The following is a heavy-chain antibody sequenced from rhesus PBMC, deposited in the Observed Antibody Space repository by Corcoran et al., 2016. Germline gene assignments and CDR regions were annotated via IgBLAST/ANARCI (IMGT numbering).Heavy chain of an antibody. CDR1: GYTFTDYY. V-gene: IGHV1-111*02. J-gene: IGHJ4*01. Sequence: EVQLVQSGAEVKKPGASVKISCKPSGYTFTDYYLHWVRQAPAKGVDWRARVEPEDGDAIHAQKFPDRVTITADPSTDTAYMELSSLRSEDTAVYYCATAHPYSGSFDYWGQGVLVTVSS. CDR3: ATAHPYSGSFDY. CDR2: VEPEDGDA. D-gene: IGHD6-25*01.